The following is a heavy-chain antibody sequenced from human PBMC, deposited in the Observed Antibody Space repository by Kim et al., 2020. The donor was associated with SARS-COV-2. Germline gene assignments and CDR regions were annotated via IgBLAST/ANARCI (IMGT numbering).Heavy chain of an antibody. CDR3: ARAPRITMVRGVIPPTYYYYGMDV. Sequence: SETLSLTCTVSGGSISSYYWSWIRQPPGKGLEWIGYIYYSGSTNYNPSLKSRVTISVDTSKNQFSLKLSSVTAADTAVYYCARAPRITMVRGVIPPTYYYYGMDVWGQGPTVTVSS. CDR2: IYYSGST. CDR1: GGSISSYY. J-gene: IGHJ6*02. D-gene: IGHD3-10*01. V-gene: IGHV4-59*01.